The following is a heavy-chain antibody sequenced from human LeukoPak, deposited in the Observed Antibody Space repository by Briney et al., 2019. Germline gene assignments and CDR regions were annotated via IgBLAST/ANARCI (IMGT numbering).Heavy chain of an antibody. J-gene: IGHJ4*02. Sequence: GGSLRLSCAVSGFTFSSYWMHWVRQATGKGLAWVSRIDRDGSRINYADSVKGRFTISRDNGKNTLFLQMNSLRAEDAAVYYCVRGNDYGGPHYWGQGTLVTVSS. CDR2: IDRDGSRI. V-gene: IGHV3-74*01. D-gene: IGHD4-23*01. CDR3: VRGNDYGGPHY. CDR1: GFTFSSYW.